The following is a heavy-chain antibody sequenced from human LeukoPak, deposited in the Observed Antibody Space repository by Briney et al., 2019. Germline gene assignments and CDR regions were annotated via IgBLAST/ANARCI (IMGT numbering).Heavy chain of an antibody. CDR1: GGSFSGYY. V-gene: IGHV4-34*01. D-gene: IGHD3-16*02. J-gene: IGHJ4*02. CDR2: INHSGST. Sequence: SQTLSLTCAVYGGSFSGYYWSWIRQPPGKGLEWIGEINHSGSTNYNPSLKSRVTISVDMSKNQFSLKLSSVTAADTAVYYCARAGYDYVWGSYRYPGHFDYWGQGTLVTVSS. CDR3: ARAGYDYVWGSYRYPGHFDY.